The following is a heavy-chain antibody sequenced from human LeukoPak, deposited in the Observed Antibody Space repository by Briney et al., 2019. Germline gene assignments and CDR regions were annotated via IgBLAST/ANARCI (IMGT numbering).Heavy chain of an antibody. CDR2: TYFSGCT. J-gene: IGHJ4*02. CDR1: VRSLNIYY. CDR3: VRHGESGRHHAYFDY. V-gene: IGHV4-59*08. Sequence: PAETLTLTCTVSVRSLNIYYWGWIRHATGRGLEWVGYTYFSGCTNYNSSLKSRVTIPVNPSQKQFSLTMNSVTAGDTAIYYCVRHGESGRHHAYFDYWGQGALVTVSS. D-gene: IGHD3-10*01.